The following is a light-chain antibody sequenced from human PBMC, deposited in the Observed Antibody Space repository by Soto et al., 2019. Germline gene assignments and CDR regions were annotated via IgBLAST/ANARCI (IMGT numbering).Light chain of an antibody. Sequence: EIVLTQSPGSLSLSPGERVTLSCRASQSIRNRYLAWYQHRPGQAPRLLIYGTSSRASGVPDRFSASGAGTDFILTISRLEPEDFAIYYCQQYGSSITFGGGTKVEIK. CDR1: QSIRNRY. J-gene: IGKJ4*01. V-gene: IGKV3-20*01. CDR2: GTS. CDR3: QQYGSSIT.